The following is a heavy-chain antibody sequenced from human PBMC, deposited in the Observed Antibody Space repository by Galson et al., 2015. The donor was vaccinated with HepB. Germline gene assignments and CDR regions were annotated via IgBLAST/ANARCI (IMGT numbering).Heavy chain of an antibody. V-gene: IGHV3-74*01. CDR1: GFTFSSYW. CDR3: ARGTIVGAYNWFDP. D-gene: IGHD1-26*01. Sequence: SLRLCCAASGFTFSSYWMHWVRQAPGKGLVWVSRINSDGSSTSYADSVKGRFTISRDNAKNTLYLQMNSLRAEDTAVYYCARGTIVGAYNWFDPWGQGTLVTVSS. CDR2: INSDGSST. J-gene: IGHJ5*02.